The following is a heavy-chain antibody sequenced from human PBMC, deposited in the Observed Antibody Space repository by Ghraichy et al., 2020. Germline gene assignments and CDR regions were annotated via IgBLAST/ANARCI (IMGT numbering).Heavy chain of an antibody. CDR3: ARGHYGMDV. Sequence: GESLNISCAASGFTFSSHWMSWVRQAPGKGLEWVANIKKEDGSEKYYMDSVKGRFTISRDNAKNSLYLQMNSLRAEDTAVYYCARGHYGMDVLGQGTTVTVSS. V-gene: IGHV3-7*04. J-gene: IGHJ6*02. CDR1: GFTFSSHW. CDR2: IKKEDGSEK.